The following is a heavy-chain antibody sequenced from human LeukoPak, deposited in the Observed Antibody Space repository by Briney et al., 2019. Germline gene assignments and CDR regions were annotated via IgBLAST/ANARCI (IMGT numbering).Heavy chain of an antibody. Sequence: GASVKVSCKASGYTFTSYGISWVRQAPGQGLEWMGWISAYNGNTNYAQKLQGRVTMTTDTSTSTAYMELRSLRSDDTAVYYCARNGRSGSYLNWFDPWGRGTLVTVSS. CDR3: ARNGRSGSYLNWFDP. D-gene: IGHD1-26*01. V-gene: IGHV1-18*01. CDR1: GYTFTSYG. J-gene: IGHJ5*02. CDR2: ISAYNGNT.